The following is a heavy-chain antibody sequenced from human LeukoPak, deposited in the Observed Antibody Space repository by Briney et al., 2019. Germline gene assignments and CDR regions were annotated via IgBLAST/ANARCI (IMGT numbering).Heavy chain of an antibody. D-gene: IGHD5-12*01. CDR1: GFTFTTNA. CDR2: ISGRTGAT. CDR3: AKCGNSGCHLIDY. V-gene: IGHV3-23*01. Sequence: GGTLRLSCAASGFTFTTNAMSWVRQAPGKGLEWVSAISGRTGATYYADSEKGRFTISRDNSKSTLYLQMDSLRAEDTAVYYCAKCGNSGCHLIDYWGQGTLVTVSS. J-gene: IGHJ4*02.